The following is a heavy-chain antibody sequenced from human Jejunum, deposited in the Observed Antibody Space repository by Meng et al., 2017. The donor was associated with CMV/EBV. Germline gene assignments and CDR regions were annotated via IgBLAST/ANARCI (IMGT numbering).Heavy chain of an antibody. V-gene: IGHV1-2*02. CDR3: ARELGVLNPRREFDF. D-gene: IGHD3-3*01. CDR1: GYTFTDYF. CDR2: INPSSGAI. Sequence: GYTFTDYFIHWVRQVPGQGLTYMGCINPSSGAINYAQKFHGRVTMTRDTSMATAYMELSRLTSDDAAVYYCARELGVLNPRREFDFWGQGTLVTVSS. J-gene: IGHJ4*02.